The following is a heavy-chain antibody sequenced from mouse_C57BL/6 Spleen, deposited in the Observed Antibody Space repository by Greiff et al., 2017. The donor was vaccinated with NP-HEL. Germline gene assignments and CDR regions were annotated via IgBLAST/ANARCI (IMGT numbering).Heavy chain of an antibody. J-gene: IGHJ3*01. CDR1: GYTFTSYW. CDR3: AREGYGSTLFAY. D-gene: IGHD1-1*01. CDR2: IDPSDSET. Sequence: QVQLQQSGAELVRPGSSVKLSCKASGYTFTSYWMHWVKQRPIQGLEWIGNIDPSDSETHYNQKFKDKATLTVDKSSSTAYMQLSSLTSEDSAVYYCAREGYGSTLFAYWGQGTLVTVSA. V-gene: IGHV1-52*01.